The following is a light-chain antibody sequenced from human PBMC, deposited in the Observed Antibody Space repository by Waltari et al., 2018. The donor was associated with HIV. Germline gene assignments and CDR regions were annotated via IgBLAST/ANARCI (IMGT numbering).Light chain of an antibody. CDR2: GAS. CDR1: QIISDN. V-gene: IGKV3-15*01. Sequence: EVVMTQSPATLSGSPGDRVTLSCRASQIISDNLAWYQQKPGQAPRLLIYGASTRATGIPARFSGSGSGTDYTLTISSLQSEDVAVYFCQQYNNLVTFCGGTKLEIK. J-gene: IGKJ4*01. CDR3: QQYNNLVT.